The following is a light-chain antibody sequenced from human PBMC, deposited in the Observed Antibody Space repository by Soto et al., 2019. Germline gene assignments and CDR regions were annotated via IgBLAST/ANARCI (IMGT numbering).Light chain of an antibody. V-gene: IGLV2-14*01. J-gene: IGLJ2*01. Sequence: QSALTQPASVSGFLGQSITISCTGANTDLSNYDSVYWYQQRPCNAPKLILFEVTKRPSGISSRFSGSKSGTAASLTISHLQADDEYFYHCASYSGTNSWLFGGGTKLTVL. CDR2: EVT. CDR1: NTDLSNYDS. CDR3: ASYSGTNSWL.